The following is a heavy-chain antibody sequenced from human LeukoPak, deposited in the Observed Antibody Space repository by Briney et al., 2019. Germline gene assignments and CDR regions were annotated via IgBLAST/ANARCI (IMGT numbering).Heavy chain of an antibody. Sequence: SETLSLTCAVYGGSFSGYYWSWIRQPPGKGLEWIGEINHSGSTNYNPSLKSRVTISVDTSKNQFSLKLSSVTAADTAVYYCASGSSPLYFDYWGQGTLVTVSS. V-gene: IGHV4-34*01. CDR2: INHSGST. D-gene: IGHD6-6*01. J-gene: IGHJ4*02. CDR1: GGSFSGYY. CDR3: ASGSSPLYFDY.